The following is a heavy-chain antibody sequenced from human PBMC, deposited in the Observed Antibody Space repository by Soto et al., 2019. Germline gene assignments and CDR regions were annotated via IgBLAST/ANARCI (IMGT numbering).Heavy chain of an antibody. CDR1: GGSISSSSYY. CDR2: IYYSGST. D-gene: IGHD3-10*01. CDR3: ARQWGYYGSGSPLIDY. J-gene: IGHJ4*02. Sequence: SETLSLTCTVSGGSISSSSYYWGWIRQPPGKGLEWIGSIYYSGSTYYNPSLKSRVTISVDTSKNKFSLKLSSVTAADTAVYYCARQWGYYGSGSPLIDYWGQGTLVTVSS. V-gene: IGHV4-39*01.